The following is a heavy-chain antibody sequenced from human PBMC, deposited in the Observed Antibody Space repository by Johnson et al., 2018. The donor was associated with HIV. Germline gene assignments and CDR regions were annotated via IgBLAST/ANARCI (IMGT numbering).Heavy chain of an antibody. CDR1: SYA. J-gene: IGHJ3*02. D-gene: IGHD2-2*01. CDR2: ISGSGSST. CDR3: AKADTMAGDAFDI. V-gene: IGHV3-23*01. Sequence: SYAMSWVRQGPGKGLEWVSGISGSGSSTHYAESVKGRFTISRDNAKNSLYLQMNSLRVDDTAMYYCAKADTMAGDAFDIWGQGTMVTVSS.